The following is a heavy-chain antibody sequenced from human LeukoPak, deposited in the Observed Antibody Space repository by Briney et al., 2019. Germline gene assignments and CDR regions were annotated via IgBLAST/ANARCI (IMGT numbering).Heavy chain of an antibody. CDR1: GFTFSSYT. J-gene: IGHJ4*02. V-gene: IGHV3-21*01. Sequence: KPGGSLRLSCAASGFTFSSYTMNWVRQAPGKGLEWVSSISTSSSYIYYADSLKGRFTISRDNAKNSLYLQMNSLRAEDTAVYFCARDRGWNDGLLYWGQGTLVTVSS. CDR2: ISTSSSYI. D-gene: IGHD1-1*01. CDR3: ARDRGWNDGLLY.